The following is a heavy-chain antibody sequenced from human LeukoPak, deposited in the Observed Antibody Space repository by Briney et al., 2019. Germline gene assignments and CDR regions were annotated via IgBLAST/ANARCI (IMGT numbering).Heavy chain of an antibody. CDR3: ARDGFNDRSGDNDGFDM. J-gene: IGHJ3*02. D-gene: IGHD1-1*01. V-gene: IGHV3-23*01. CDR1: GLTISSSG. CDR2: ISGSGDRT. Sequence: GGSLRLSCAASGLTISSSGMSWVRQAQGKGLEWVSAISGSGDRTHYADSVRGRFTISRDTSKDTLYLQMNSLRADDTAVYYCARDGFNDRSGDNDGFDMWGQGTMVTVSS.